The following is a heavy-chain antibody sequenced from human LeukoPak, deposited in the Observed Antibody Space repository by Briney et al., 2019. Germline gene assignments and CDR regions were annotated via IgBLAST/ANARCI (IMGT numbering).Heavy chain of an antibody. CDR3: ARFGGGSRYYYYYMDV. V-gene: IGHV1-2*02. CDR1: GYTFTGYY. CDR2: INPNSGGT. Sequence: ASVKVSCKASGYTFTGYYMHWVRQAPGQGLEWMGWINPNSGGTNYAQKFQGRVTMTRDTSISTAYMELSRLRSDDTAVYYCARFGGGSRYYYYYMDVWGKGTTVTVSS. J-gene: IGHJ6*03. D-gene: IGHD2-15*01.